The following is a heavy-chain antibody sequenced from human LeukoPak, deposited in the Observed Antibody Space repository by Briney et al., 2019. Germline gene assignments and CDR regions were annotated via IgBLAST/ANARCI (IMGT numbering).Heavy chain of an antibody. CDR2: ISCSSSTI. D-gene: IGHD3-22*01. CDR3: ARDPHYYDSSGYYYVGFDY. CDR1: GFSFSSYG. V-gene: IGHV3-48*01. J-gene: IGHJ4*02. Sequence: GGSLRLSCAGSGFSFSSYGMHWVRQAPGKGLEWVSYISCSSSTIYYAASVKGRFTIARDNDKNSLYLRMNSLRAEDTAVYYCARDPHYYDSSGYYYVGFDYWGQGTLVTVSS.